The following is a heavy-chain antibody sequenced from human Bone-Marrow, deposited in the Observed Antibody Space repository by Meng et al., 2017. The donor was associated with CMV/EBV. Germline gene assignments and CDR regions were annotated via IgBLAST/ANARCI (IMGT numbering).Heavy chain of an antibody. Sequence: GGSLRLSCKASGGTFSSYAISWVRQAPGQGLEWMGGIIPIFGTANYAQKFQGRVTITTDESTSTAYMELSSLRSEDTAVYYCARDCSSTSCYNTPRRDIVLMVCYSPSQWLVDPDYWGQGTLVTVSS. J-gene: IGHJ4*02. CDR3: ARDCSSTSCYNTPRRDIVLMVCYSPSQWLVDPDY. V-gene: IGHV1-69*05. CDR2: IIPIFGTA. CDR1: GGTFSSYA. D-gene: IGHD2-2*02.